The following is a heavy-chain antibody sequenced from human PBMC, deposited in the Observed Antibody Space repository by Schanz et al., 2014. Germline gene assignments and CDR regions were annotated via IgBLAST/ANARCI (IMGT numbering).Heavy chain of an antibody. Sequence: VQLVESGGGVVRPGRSLRLSCAASGFTFNNYGMHWVRQAPGKGLDWVGIIKPDGSEKFYVDSVKGRFTISRDNAKNSLYLQMNSLRAEDTAVYYCAREGEWGYDPPRHWGQGTLVTVSS. CDR2: IKPDGSEK. CDR1: GFTFNNYG. CDR3: AREGEWGYDPPRH. D-gene: IGHD5-12*01. J-gene: IGHJ4*02. V-gene: IGHV3-7*01.